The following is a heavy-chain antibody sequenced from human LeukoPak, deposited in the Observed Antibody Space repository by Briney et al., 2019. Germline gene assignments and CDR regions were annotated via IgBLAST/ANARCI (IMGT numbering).Heavy chain of an antibody. CDR1: GASIISNSYY. J-gene: IGHJ5*02. D-gene: IGHD3-16*01. V-gene: IGHV4-61*05. Sequence: PSETLSLTCTVSGASIISNSYYSGWIRQPPGKGLALIGYIYYSGSTNYNPSLKSRVTISVDTSKNQFSLNLTSVTAADTAVYYCARFTPQGYGWGGYNRFDPWGQGTLVTVSS. CDR2: IYYSGST. CDR3: ARFTPQGYGWGGYNRFDP.